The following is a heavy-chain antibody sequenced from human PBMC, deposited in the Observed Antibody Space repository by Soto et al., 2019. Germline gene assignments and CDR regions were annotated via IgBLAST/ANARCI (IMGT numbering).Heavy chain of an antibody. CDR2: IIPILGIA. Sequence: ASVKVSCKASGGTFSSYTISWVRQAPGQGLEWMGRIIPILGIANYAQKFQGRVTITADKSTSTAYMELSSLRSEDTAVYYCARDRAYCGGDCYSSYEHWGQGTLVTVSS. CDR3: ARDRAYCGGDCYSSYEH. J-gene: IGHJ1*01. V-gene: IGHV1-69*04. CDR1: GGTFSSYT. D-gene: IGHD2-21*02.